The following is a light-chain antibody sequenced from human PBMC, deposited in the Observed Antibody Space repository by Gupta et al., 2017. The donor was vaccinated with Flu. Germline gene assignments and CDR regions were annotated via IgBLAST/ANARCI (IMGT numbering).Light chain of an antibody. V-gene: IGKV4-1*01. Sequence: DFMMTQSPDSLAMSVGERAAINCKSSQSVLYSSNNKNYLAWYQQKPGQPPKLLISWASTRESGVPDRFSGSGSGTDFTLTISSLQAEDVAVYFCQQYYRTPPTFDGGTKVEIK. J-gene: IGKJ4*01. CDR2: WAS. CDR1: QSVLYSSNNKNY. CDR3: QQYYRTPPT.